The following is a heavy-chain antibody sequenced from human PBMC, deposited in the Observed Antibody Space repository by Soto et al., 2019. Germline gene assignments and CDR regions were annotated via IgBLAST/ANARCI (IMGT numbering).Heavy chain of an antibody. Sequence: SVKVSCKASGGTFSSYTISWVRQAPGQGLEWMGRIIPILGIANYAQKFQSRVTITADKSTSTAYMELSSLRSENTAVYYCARDPTVVVPAAMKGMDVWGQGTTVTVSS. CDR1: GGTFSSYT. J-gene: IGHJ6*02. CDR3: ARDPTVVVPAAMKGMDV. D-gene: IGHD2-2*01. CDR2: IIPILGIA. V-gene: IGHV1-69*04.